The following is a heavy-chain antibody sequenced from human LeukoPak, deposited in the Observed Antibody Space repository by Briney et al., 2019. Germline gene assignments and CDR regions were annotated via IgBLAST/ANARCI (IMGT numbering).Heavy chain of an antibody. CDR3: AKGVLRARPGLFDY. J-gene: IGHJ4*02. CDR1: GFTFSSYA. V-gene: IGHV3-23*01. Sequence: GGSLRLSCAASGFTFSSYAMSWVRQAPGKGLEWGSTISGSGDSTYYADSVKGRFTISRDNSKSTLYLQMNSLRADDTAVYYCAKGVLRARPGLFDYWGQGTLVIVSS. CDR2: ISGSGDST. D-gene: IGHD2/OR15-2a*01.